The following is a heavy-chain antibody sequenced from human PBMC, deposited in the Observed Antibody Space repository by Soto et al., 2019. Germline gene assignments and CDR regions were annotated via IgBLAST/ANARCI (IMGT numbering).Heavy chain of an antibody. CDR2: ISGGGDST. D-gene: IGHD2-21*01. Sequence: ESGGGLVQPGGSLRLSCAASGFTFGYSAMSWVRQSPGKGLEWVSVISGGGDSTYYADSVKGRFTISRDNSQSTQYLEMNSLRAEDTAIYFCAKCGPHTYYFMDVWGKGTTVTVSS. CDR1: GFTFGYSA. J-gene: IGHJ6*03. V-gene: IGHV3-23*01. CDR3: AKCGPHTYYFMDV.